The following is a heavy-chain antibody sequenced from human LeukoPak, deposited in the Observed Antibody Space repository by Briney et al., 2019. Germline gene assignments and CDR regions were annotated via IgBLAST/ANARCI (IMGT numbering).Heavy chain of an antibody. CDR1: GGSISSPTYY. CDR3: ATTFYDVLTGYHDVFDI. D-gene: IGHD3-9*01. CDR2: IHYSGKT. Sequence: SETLSLTCSVSGGSISSPTYYWGWLRQSPGKGLEWIGSIHYSGKTYYNPPLQTRVTISVDTSNNHFSLNLDSVTAADTAFYYCATTFYDVLTGYHDVFDIWGRGTMVTVSS. V-gene: IGHV4-39*02. J-gene: IGHJ3*02.